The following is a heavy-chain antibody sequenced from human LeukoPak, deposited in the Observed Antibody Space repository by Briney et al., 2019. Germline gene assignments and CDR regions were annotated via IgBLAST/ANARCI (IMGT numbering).Heavy chain of an antibody. D-gene: IGHD4-23*01. V-gene: IGHV3-23*01. CDR2: ISGSGGTT. Sequence: GGSLRLSCAASEFTFSNDAMSWVRQAPGKGLEWVSVISGSGGTTYSADSVKGRFTISRDNSKNTLYLQMNSLRAEDTAAYYCARERGSSGGNTNGYFDYWGQGALVTVSS. CDR1: EFTFSNDA. J-gene: IGHJ4*02. CDR3: ARERGSSGGNTNGYFDY.